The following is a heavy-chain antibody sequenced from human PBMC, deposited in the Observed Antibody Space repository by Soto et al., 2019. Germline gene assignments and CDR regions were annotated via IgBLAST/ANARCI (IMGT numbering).Heavy chain of an antibody. V-gene: IGHV1-2*04. J-gene: IGHJ4*02. D-gene: IGHD2-15*01. CDR2: INPNSGGT. CDR1: GYTFTGYY. CDR3: ARGGGIYCSGGSCYDFDS. Sequence: QVQLVQSGAEVKKPGASVKVSCKASGYTFTGYYMHWVRQAPGQGREWMGWINPNSGGTNYAQKFQGWVTMTRDTSISTAYMELSRLRSDDTAVYYCARGGGIYCSGGSCYDFDSWGQGTLVTVSS.